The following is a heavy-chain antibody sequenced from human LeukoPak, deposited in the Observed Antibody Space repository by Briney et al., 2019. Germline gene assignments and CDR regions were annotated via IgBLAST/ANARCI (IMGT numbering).Heavy chain of an antibody. CDR1: GGTFSSYA. J-gene: IGHJ3*02. CDR3: ARAPRLRFLEWSNHDAFDI. Sequence: SVKVSCKASGGTFSSYAISWVRQAPGQGLEWMGGIIPIFGTANYAQKSQGRVTITADESTSTAYMELSSLRSEDTAVYYCARAPRLRFLEWSNHDAFDIWGQGTMVPSLQ. V-gene: IGHV1-69*13. CDR2: IIPIFGTA. D-gene: IGHD3-3*01.